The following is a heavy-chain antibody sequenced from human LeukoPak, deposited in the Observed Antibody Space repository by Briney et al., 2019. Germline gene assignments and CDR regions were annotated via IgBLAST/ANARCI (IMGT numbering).Heavy chain of an antibody. D-gene: IGHD3-3*01. CDR1: GYSFDYYW. J-gene: IGHJ4*02. CDR3: ARVGSVTNFGVVSYYCDY. Sequence: GESLKISCKASGYSFDYYWIAWVRQMPGKGLEWMGMIYPDDSDSTYSPSFQGQVTISVDKSINTAYLQWSSLKASNTAIYYCARVGSVTNFGVVSYYCDYWGQGTLVTVSS. V-gene: IGHV5-51*01. CDR2: IYPDDSDS.